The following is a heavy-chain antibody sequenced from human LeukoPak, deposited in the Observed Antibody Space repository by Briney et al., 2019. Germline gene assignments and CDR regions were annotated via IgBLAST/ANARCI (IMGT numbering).Heavy chain of an antibody. CDR2: IHRDGNNI. CDR1: GFTFDTYW. V-gene: IGHV3-74*01. CDR3: ARGLRDRYGMDV. J-gene: IGHJ6*02. Sequence: PGGSPRLSCVASGFTFDTYWMHWVRQAPGKGLVWVSRIHRDGNNINYADFVQGRFTVSRDNAKNTLYLQMHSLRVEDTAMYYCARGLRDRYGMDVWGQGTTVTVSS.